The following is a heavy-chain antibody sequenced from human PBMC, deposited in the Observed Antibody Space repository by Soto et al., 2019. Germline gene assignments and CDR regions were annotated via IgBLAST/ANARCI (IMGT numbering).Heavy chain of an antibody. D-gene: IGHD6-19*01. Sequence: ASVKVSCKASGYTFTSYCISWVRQAPGQGLEWMGWISAYNGNTNYAQKLQGRVTMTTDTSTSTAYMELRSLRSDDTAVYYCARALEASSGWHGVVGYWGQGTLVTVSS. CDR2: ISAYNGNT. J-gene: IGHJ4*02. V-gene: IGHV1-18*01. CDR1: GYTFTSYC. CDR3: ARALEASSGWHGVVGY.